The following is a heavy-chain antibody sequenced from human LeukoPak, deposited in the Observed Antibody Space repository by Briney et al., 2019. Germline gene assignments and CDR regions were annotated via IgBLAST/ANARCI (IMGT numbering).Heavy chain of an antibody. Sequence: SETLSLTCTVSGGSISSYYWSWIRQPPGKGLEWIGYIYYSGSTNYNPSLKSRVTISVDTSKNQFSLKLSSVTAADTAVYYCARENPVWYYYGMGVWGQGTTVTVSS. CDR3: ARENPVWYYYGMGV. CDR1: GGSISSYY. D-gene: IGHD1-14*01. J-gene: IGHJ6*02. CDR2: IYYSGST. V-gene: IGHV4-59*01.